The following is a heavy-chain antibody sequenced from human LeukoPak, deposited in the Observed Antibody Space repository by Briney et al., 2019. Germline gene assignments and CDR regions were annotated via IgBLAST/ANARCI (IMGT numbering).Heavy chain of an antibody. V-gene: IGHV3-7*03. CDR2: IKQDGSEK. CDR1: GFTFSSYW. J-gene: IGHJ4*02. CDR3: ARALLDY. Sequence: GGSLRLSCAAFGFTFSSYWMSWVRQAPGKGLEWVANIKQDGSEKYYVDSVKGRFTISRDNAKNSLYLQMNSLRAEDTAVYYCARALLDYWGQGTLVTVSS.